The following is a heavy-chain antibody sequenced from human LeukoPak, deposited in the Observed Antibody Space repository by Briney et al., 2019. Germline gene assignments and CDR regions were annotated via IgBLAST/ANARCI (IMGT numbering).Heavy chain of an antibody. CDR1: GGSFSGYY. CDR3: ARGHRSGWYRYYFDY. V-gene: IGHV4-34*01. Sequence: PSETLSLTCAVYGGSFSGYYWSWLRQPPGKGLEWIGEINHSGSTNYNPSLKSRVTISVDASKNQFSLKLSSVTAADTAVYYCARGHRSGWYRYYFDYWGQGTLVTVSS. CDR2: INHSGST. D-gene: IGHD6-19*01. J-gene: IGHJ4*02.